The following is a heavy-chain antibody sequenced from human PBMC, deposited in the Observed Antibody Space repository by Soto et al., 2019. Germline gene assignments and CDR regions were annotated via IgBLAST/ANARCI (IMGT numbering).Heavy chain of an antibody. Sequence: SETLSLTCTVSGGSISSRTYYWVYIRQPPGKGLEWIGSIYYSGSTYYNPSLKSRVTISVDTSKNQLSLKLSSVTAADTAVYYCARQFWSGYLADYWGQGTLVTVSS. D-gene: IGHD3-3*01. V-gene: IGHV4-39*01. CDR3: ARQFWSGYLADY. J-gene: IGHJ4*02. CDR2: IYYSGST. CDR1: GGSISSRTYY.